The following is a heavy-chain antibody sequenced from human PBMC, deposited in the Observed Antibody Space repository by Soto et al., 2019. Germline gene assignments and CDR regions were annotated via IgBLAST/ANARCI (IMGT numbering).Heavy chain of an antibody. Sequence: QVQLVQSGAEVKTPGASVNVSCKASGYTFSNYGLSWVRQAPGQGLEWMGWISVYNGNTNYAQKVQGRVNMNTDTSTNTVYMELRSLRVDDTAIYYCASANEQWDLPGTDNDFDVWGQGTPITVSA. D-gene: IGHD1-26*01. CDR3: ASANEQWDLPGTDNDFDV. J-gene: IGHJ3*01. CDR1: GYTFSNYG. CDR2: ISVYNGNT. V-gene: IGHV1-18*01.